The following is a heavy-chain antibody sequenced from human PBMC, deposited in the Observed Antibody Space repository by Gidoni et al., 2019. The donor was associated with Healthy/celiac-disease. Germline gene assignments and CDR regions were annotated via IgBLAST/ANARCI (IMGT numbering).Heavy chain of an antibody. D-gene: IGHD4-17*01. J-gene: IGHJ4*02. CDR1: GGSITSGGYY. CDR2: IYYSGST. CDR3: ARESHDYGDYMVTDY. V-gene: IGHV4-31*03. Sequence: VQLQESGPGLVKPSQTLSLPCPVSGGSITSGGYYWSWIRQHPGKGLEWIGYIYYSGSTYYNPSLKSRVTISVDTSKNQFSLKLSSVTAADTAVYYCARESHDYGDYMVTDYWGQGTLVTVSS.